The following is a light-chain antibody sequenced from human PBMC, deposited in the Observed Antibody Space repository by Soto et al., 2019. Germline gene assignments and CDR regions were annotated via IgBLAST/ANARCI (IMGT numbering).Light chain of an antibody. CDR3: CSYAGSSTNYV. V-gene: IGLV2-11*01. CDR2: SVT. CDR1: NSDVGGYNS. Sequence: QSALTQPRSVSGSPGQSVTISCSGTNSDVGGYNSVAWYQQKPGEAPKLLLYSVTKRPSGVPDRFSGSKSGSMASLIISGLQAEDEADYYCCSYAGSSTNYVFGTGTKVTVL. J-gene: IGLJ1*01.